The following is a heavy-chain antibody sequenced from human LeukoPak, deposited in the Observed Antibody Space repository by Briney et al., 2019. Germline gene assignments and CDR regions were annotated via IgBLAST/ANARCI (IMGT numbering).Heavy chain of an antibody. V-gene: IGHV3-9*01. CDR2: ISWNSGRI. CDR1: GFTFDDYA. CDR3: AKHISTALYCSSTSCYRRKAFDY. D-gene: IGHD2-2*01. Sequence: GRSLRLSCAASGFTFDDYAMHWVRQAPGKGLEWVSGISWNSGRIGYADFVKGRFTISRDNAKNSLYLQMNSLRAEDTALYYCAKHISTALYCSSTSCYRRKAFDYWGQGTLVTVSS. J-gene: IGHJ4*02.